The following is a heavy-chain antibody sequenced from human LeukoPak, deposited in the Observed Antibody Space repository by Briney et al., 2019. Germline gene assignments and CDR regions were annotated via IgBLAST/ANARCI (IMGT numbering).Heavy chain of an antibody. D-gene: IGHD3-22*01. Sequence: SVKVSCKASGGTFSSYAISWVRQAPGQGLEWMGGIIPIFGTANYAQKFQGRVTITADESTSTAYMELSSLRSDDTAVYYCARSGVGYFYDNTGYYPLDYWGQGTLVTVSS. CDR2: IIPIFGTA. J-gene: IGHJ4*02. CDR1: GGTFSSYA. V-gene: IGHV1-69*13. CDR3: ARSGVGYFYDNTGYYPLDY.